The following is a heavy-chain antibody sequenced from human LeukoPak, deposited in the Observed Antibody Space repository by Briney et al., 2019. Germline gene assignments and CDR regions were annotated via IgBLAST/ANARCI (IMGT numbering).Heavy chain of an antibody. D-gene: IGHD3-10*01. CDR2: IIPIFGTA. CDR1: GGTFSSYA. J-gene: IGHJ5*02. V-gene: IGHV1-69*05. CDR3: AGRRVGSGTNWFDP. Sequence: ASVKVSCKASGGTFSSYAISWVRQAPGQGLEWMGGIIPIFGTANYAQKFQGRVTITTDESTSTAYMELSSLRSEDTAVYYCAGRRVGSGTNWFDPWGQGTLVTVSS.